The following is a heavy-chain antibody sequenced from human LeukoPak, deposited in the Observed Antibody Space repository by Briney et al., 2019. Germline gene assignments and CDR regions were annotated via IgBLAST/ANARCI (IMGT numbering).Heavy chain of an antibody. J-gene: IGHJ3*02. CDR3: ATVVTGTTPYDAFDI. CDR1: GYTLTELS. CDR2: FDPEDGET. V-gene: IGHV1-24*01. D-gene: IGHD1-7*01. Sequence: ASVKVSCKVSGYTLTELSMHWVRQAPGKGLEWMGGFDPEDGETIYAQKFQGRVTMTEDTSTDTAYMELSSLRSEDTAVYYCATVVTGTTPYDAFDIWGQGTMVTVSS.